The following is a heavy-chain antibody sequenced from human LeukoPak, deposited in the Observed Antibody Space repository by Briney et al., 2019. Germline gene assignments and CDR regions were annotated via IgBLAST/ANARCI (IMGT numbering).Heavy chain of an antibody. CDR3: ARGGAGATSFDY. J-gene: IGHJ4*02. CDR1: GGSISSGGYY. Sequence: PSETLSLTCTVSGGSISSGGYYWGWIRQHPGKGLEWIGYIYYSGSTYYNPSLKSRVTISVDTSKNQFSLKLSSVTAADTAVYYCARGGAGATSFDYWGQGTLVTVSS. D-gene: IGHD1-26*01. CDR2: IYYSGST. V-gene: IGHV4-31*03.